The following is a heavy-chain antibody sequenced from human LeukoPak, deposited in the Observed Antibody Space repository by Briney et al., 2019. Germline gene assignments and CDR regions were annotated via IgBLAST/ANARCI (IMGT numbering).Heavy chain of an antibody. CDR3: TEGLGKTADDA. V-gene: IGHV3-15*01. CDR2: VRTTAEGETT. CDR1: GFNFNDAW. Sequence: SGGSLRLSCEGSGFNFNDAWMSWIRQAPGKGLEWVGRVRTTAEGETTDYAAPVRGRFIISRDDSKNMVFLQMNRLETEDTAIYYCTEGLGKTADDAWGQGTLVTVSS. J-gene: IGHJ5*02. D-gene: IGHD3/OR15-3a*01.